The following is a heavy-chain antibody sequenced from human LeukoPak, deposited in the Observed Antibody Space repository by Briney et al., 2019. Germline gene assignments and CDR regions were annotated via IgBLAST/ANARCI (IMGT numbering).Heavy chain of an antibody. V-gene: IGHV3-30*18. CDR3: AKSGDDADWFDP. CDR1: GFTFSSYG. CDR2: ISYDGSNK. D-gene: IGHD3-10*01. Sequence: GGSLRLSCAASGFTFSSYGMHWVRQAPGKGLEWVAVISYDGSNKYYADSVKGRFTISRDNSKNTLYLQMNSLRAEDTAVYYCAKSGDDADWFDPWGQGTLVTVSS. J-gene: IGHJ5*02.